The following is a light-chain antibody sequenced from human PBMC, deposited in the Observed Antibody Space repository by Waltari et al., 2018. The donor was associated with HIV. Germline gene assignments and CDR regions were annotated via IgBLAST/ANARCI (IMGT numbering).Light chain of an antibody. CDR2: EVS. CDR3: TSYVSGSTPV. Sequence: QSALTQPASVSGSPGQSITISCDVNDYEYVSWYQQHPGKAPKVIIYEVSNRPSGLSFRVSGSKSGNTATLTISGLQPEDEADYFCTSYVSGSTPVFGRGTKVTVL. V-gene: IGLV2-14*01. CDR1: DVNDYEY. J-gene: IGLJ2*01.